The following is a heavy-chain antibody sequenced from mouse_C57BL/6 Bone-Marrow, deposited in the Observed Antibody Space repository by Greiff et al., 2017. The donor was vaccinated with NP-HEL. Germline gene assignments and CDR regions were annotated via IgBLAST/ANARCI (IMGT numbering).Heavy chain of an antibody. V-gene: IGHV1-72*01. CDR3: ASTGIYYGNCWFAY. CDR1: GYTFTSYW. D-gene: IGHD2-1*01. J-gene: IGHJ3*01. CDR2: IDPNSGGT. Sequence: QVQLQQPGAELVKPGASVKLSCKASGYTFTSYWMHWVKQRPGRGLEWIGRIDPNSGGTKYNEKFKSKATLTVDKPSSTAYMQLSSLTSEDSAVCCCASTGIYYGNCWFAYWGQGALVTVSA.